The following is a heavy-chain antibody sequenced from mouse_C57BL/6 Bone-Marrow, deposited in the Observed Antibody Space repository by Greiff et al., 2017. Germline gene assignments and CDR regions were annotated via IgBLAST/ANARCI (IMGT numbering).Heavy chain of an antibody. CDR1: GFTFSSYT. CDR3: SRQVTTVLATKYFDV. CDR2: ISGGGGNP. Sequence: EVKVVESGGGLVKPGGSLKLSCAASGFTFSSYTMSWVRQTPEKRLQWVAAISGGGGNPYYPDSVKGRFTISRDNDKNILYLQMSSLRSEDTALYYCSRQVTTVLATKYFDVWGTGTTVTVSS. D-gene: IGHD1-1*01. J-gene: IGHJ1*03. V-gene: IGHV5-9*01.